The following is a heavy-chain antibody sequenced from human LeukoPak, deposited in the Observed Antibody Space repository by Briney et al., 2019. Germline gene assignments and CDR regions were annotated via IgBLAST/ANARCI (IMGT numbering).Heavy chain of an antibody. D-gene: IGHD6-19*01. J-gene: IGHJ6*02. CDR2: IIPIFGTA. Sequence: SVKVSCKASGGTFSSYAISWVRQAPGQGLEWMGGIIPIFGTANYAQKFQGRVTITADESTSTAYMELSSLRSEDTAVYYCARTTGYSGGWYPNPVPNYYYYGMDVWGQGTTVTVSS. CDR1: GGTFSSYA. CDR3: ARTTGYSGGWYPNPVPNYYYYGMDV. V-gene: IGHV1-69*13.